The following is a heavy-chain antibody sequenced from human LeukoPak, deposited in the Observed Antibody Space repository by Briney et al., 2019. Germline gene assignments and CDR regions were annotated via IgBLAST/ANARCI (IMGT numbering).Heavy chain of an antibody. V-gene: IGHV3-33*01. Sequence: GGSLRLSCAASGFTFSSYGMHWVRQAPGKGLEWVAVIWYDGSNKYYADSVKGRFAISRDNSKNTLYLQMNSLRAEDTAVYYCARGDCSRTTCGEPFDYWGQGTLVTVSS. CDR3: ARGDCSRTTCGEPFDY. J-gene: IGHJ4*02. CDR2: IWYDGSNK. D-gene: IGHD2-2*01. CDR1: GFTFSSYG.